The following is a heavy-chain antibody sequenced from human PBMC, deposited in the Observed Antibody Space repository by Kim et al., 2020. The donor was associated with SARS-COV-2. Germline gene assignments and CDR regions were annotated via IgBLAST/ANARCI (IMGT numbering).Heavy chain of an antibody. CDR3: ARGWDIVVVPVNVLTYNWFDP. J-gene: IGHJ5*02. D-gene: IGHD2-2*01. CDR2: INHSGST. CDR1: GGSFSGYY. V-gene: IGHV4-34*01. Sequence: SETLSLTCAVYGGSFSGYYWSWIRQPPGKGLEWIGEINHSGSTNYNPSLKSRVTISVDTSKNQFSLKLSSVTAADTAVYYCARGWDIVVVPVNVLTYNWFDPWGQGTLVTVSS.